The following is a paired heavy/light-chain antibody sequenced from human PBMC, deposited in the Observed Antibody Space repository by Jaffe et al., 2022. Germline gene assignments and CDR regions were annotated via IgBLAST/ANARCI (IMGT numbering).Light chain of an antibody. J-gene: IGKJ4*01. Sequence: EIVLTQSPATLSLSPGESATLSCRASQSVSNYLAWYQQKPGQAPRLLIYDASNRATGIPARFSGSGSGTDFTLTISSLESEDFAVYYCHQRSNWPLTFGGGTKVEIK. V-gene: IGKV3-11*01. CDR3: HQRSNWPLT. CDR1: QSVSNY. CDR2: DAS.
Heavy chain of an antibody. CDR3: AIRGLRTVNNYMDV. V-gene: IGHV3-23*01. CDR2: ISGSGEIT. Sequence: EVQLLESGGGLVQPGGSLRLSCATSGFTFSSYGMRWVRQAPGKGLEWVSGISGSGEITSYADSVKGRFTISRDNSKNTLYLQMNSLRAEDTAVYYCAIRGLRTVNNYMDVWGKGTTVTVSS. D-gene: IGHD4-4*01. J-gene: IGHJ6*03. CDR1: GFTFSSYG.